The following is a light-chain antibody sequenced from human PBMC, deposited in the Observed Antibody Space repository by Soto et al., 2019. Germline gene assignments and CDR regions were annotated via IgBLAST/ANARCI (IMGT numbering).Light chain of an antibody. CDR2: WAS. Sequence: DIVMTQSPDSLAVSLGERATINCKSSQSVLSSFTNKNYLAWYQQKPGQPPKLLIYWASTRESGVPDRFSGSGSGTDFTLTISSLQAEDVAVYYCQQYYTTPFTFGGGTKVEIK. J-gene: IGKJ4*01. CDR1: QSVLSSFTNKNY. V-gene: IGKV4-1*01. CDR3: QQYYTTPFT.